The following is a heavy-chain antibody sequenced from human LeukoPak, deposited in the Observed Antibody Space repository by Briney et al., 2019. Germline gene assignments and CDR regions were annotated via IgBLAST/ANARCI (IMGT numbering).Heavy chain of an antibody. CDR1: GFTFSSYE. V-gene: IGHV3-48*03. J-gene: IGHJ3*01. CDR3: AREDDSWGPNNLDL. CDR2: ISSSGGYM. Sequence: GGSLRLSCAASGFTFSSYEMDWVRRAPEKGLEWISYISSSGGYMYADSVKGRFTISRDNAKNSLYLQMNSLRDEDTAVYYCAREDDSWGPNNLDLWGQGTMVTVSS. D-gene: IGHD7-27*01.